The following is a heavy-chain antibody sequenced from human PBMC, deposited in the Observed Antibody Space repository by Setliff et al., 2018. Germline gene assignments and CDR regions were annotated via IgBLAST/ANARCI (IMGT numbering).Heavy chain of an antibody. V-gene: IGHV5-51*01. J-gene: IGHJ4*02. CDR2: IYPGDSET. Sequence: GESLKISCKGSGYSFSRHWIGWVRQKPGKGLKWVGIIYPGDSETRYSPSFQGQVTMSADKSISTAYLQWSGLKASDTAIYYCARRTGFAVAGFDHWGQGTLGTVS. CDR1: GYSFSRHW. CDR3: ARRTGFAVAGFDH. D-gene: IGHD6-19*01.